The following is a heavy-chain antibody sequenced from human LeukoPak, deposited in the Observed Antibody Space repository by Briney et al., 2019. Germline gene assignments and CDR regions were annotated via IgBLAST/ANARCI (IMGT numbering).Heavy chain of an antibody. V-gene: IGHV3-48*03. J-gene: IGHJ6*04. CDR2: ISSSGSTI. Sequence: PGGSLRLSCAASGFTFSSYEMNWVRQAPGKGLEWVSYISSSGSTIYYADSVKGRFTISRENAKNSLYLQMNSLRAEGTAVYYCAELGITMIGGVWGKGTTVTISS. CDR1: GFTFSSYE. D-gene: IGHD3-10*02. CDR3: AELGITMIGGV.